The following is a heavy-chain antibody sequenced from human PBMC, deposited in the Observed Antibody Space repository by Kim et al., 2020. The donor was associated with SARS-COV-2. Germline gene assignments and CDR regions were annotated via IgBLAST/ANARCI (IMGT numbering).Heavy chain of an antibody. J-gene: IGHJ6*02. V-gene: IGHV1-69*04. CDR1: GGTFSSYA. D-gene: IGHD5-12*01. CDR2: IIPILGIA. CDR3: ARDLFPSGYEYYYYYGMDV. Sequence: SVKVSCKASGGTFSSYAISWVRQAPGQGLEWMGRIIPILGIANYAQKFQGRVTITADKSTSTAYMELSSLRSEDTAVYYCARDLFPSGYEYYYYYGMDVWGQGTTVTVSS.